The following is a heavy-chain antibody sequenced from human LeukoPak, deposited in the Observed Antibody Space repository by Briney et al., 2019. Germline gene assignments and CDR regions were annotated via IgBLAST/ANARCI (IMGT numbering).Heavy chain of an antibody. Sequence: KPSETLSLTCAVYGGSFSGYYWSWIRQPPGKGLEWIGEINHSGSTNYNPSLKSRVTISVDTSKNQFSLKLSPVTAADTAVYYCAIGHYSGYRGIDPWGQGTLVTVSS. J-gene: IGHJ5*02. V-gene: IGHV4-34*01. D-gene: IGHD5-12*01. CDR2: INHSGST. CDR1: GGSFSGYY. CDR3: AIGHYSGYRGIDP.